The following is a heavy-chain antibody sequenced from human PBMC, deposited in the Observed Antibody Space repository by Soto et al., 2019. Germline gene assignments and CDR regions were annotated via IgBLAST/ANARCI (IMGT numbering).Heavy chain of an antibody. D-gene: IGHD2-2*01. CDR1: GLTFSGSA. V-gene: IGHV3-73*01. CDR2: IRSKTNNYAT. J-gene: IGHJ4*02. CDR3: TRHADLGYCNSSSCYDFDY. Sequence: EVQLVESGGGLVQPGGSLKLSCAASGLTFSGSAMHWVRQASGKGLEWVGRIRSKTNNYATEYGASVKGRFTISRDDSKNTAYVQMNSLKPEDTAVYYCTRHADLGYCNSSSCYDFDYWGQGTLVTVSS.